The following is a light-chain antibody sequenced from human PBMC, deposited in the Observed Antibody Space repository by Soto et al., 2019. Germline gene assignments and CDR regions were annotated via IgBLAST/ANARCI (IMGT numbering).Light chain of an antibody. V-gene: IGKV3-15*01. CDR3: QQFDKWPPST. CDR1: QSISSN. Sequence: EIVMTQSPATLSVSPGERATLSCRASQSISSNNLAWYQQKPGQAPRLLIYDASTRATGIPGRFSGSVSGTESTLTISGLQAEDVAVYYCQQFDKWPPSTVGQGTKVEIK. CDR2: DAS. J-gene: IGKJ1*01.